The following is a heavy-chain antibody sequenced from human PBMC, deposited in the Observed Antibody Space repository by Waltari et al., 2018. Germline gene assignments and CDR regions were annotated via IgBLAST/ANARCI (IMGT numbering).Heavy chain of an antibody. D-gene: IGHD3-3*01. CDR3: ATVRITIFGMTSGLVDY. CDR1: GYTLTQFA. V-gene: IGHV1-24*01. CDR2: FDPEEGET. J-gene: IGHJ4*02. Sequence: QVQLVQSGAEVKTPGASVKVPCKLSGYTLTQFAMHWGRHAPGKGREWMGGFDPEEGETIYAQKCQGRVTMTEDTSTDTAYMELSSLRSEDTAVYYCATVRITIFGMTSGLVDYWGQGTLVTVSS.